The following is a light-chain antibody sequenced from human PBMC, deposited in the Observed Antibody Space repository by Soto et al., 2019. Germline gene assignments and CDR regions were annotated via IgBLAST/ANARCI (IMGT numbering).Light chain of an antibody. CDR1: PSVSSH. V-gene: IGKV3-15*01. Sequence: ELVMTQSPATLSVSPGERVTLPCRASPSVSSHLAWYQQKPGQTPRILIHGASTRATGIPARFSGSGSGRECSRPIRSLQSEDFAVYDCRQYNQWPVTFGGGTKVEIK. CDR3: RQYNQWPVT. J-gene: IGKJ4*01. CDR2: GAS.